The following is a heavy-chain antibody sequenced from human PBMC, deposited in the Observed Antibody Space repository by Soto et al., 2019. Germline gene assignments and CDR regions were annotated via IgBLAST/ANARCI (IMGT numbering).Heavy chain of an antibody. V-gene: IGHV3-7*01. CDR1: AFPFSRFW. CDR3: ARPHTGNDAFDF. D-gene: IGHD4-4*01. Sequence: PGGSLRLSCAASAFPFSRFWMTWVRQPPGKGLEWLADIRPDGNPGSYVDSVKGRFTISRDNAKNSLYLQMDSLRAEDTAVYYCARPHTGNDAFDFWGQGTMVTVSS. J-gene: IGHJ3*01. CDR2: IRPDGNPG.